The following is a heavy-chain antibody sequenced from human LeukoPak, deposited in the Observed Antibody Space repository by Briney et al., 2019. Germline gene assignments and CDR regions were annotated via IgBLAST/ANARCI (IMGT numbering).Heavy chain of an antibody. J-gene: IGHJ4*02. CDR2: INTDGSST. V-gene: IGHV3-74*01. CDR3: ARTDSGYDLLYFDY. CDR1: GFTFSSYW. Sequence: GGSLRLSCAASGFTFSSYWMHWVRQAPGKGPVWVSRINTDGSSTTYADSVKGRFTISRDNAKNTLYLQMNSLRAEDTAVYYCARTDSGYDLLYFDYWGQGTLVTVSS. D-gene: IGHD5-12*01.